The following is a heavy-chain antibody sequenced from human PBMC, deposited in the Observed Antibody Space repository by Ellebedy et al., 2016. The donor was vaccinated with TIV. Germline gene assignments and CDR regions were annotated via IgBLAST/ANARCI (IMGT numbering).Heavy chain of an antibody. D-gene: IGHD5-24*01. CDR2: ISHDGSDK. CDR3: ATTQMGNGYNEVYFGH. J-gene: IGHJ4*02. CDR1: GFTFSTYP. Sequence: GGSLRLSCEASGFTFSTYPMSWVRQAPGKGLQWVAVISHDGSDKIYADSVRGRFTISRDNSKNTLDLQMDSLRAEDTAMYYCATTQMGNGYNEVYFGHWGQGTLVTVSS. V-gene: IGHV3-30*03.